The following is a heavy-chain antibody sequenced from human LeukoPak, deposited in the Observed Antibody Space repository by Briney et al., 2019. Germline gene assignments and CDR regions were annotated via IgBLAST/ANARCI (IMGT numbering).Heavy chain of an antibody. Sequence: GGSLRLSCAASGFTFSSYGMHWVRQAPGKGLEWVSVIYSGGSTYYADSVKGRFTISRDNSKNTLYLQMNSLRAEDTAVYYCARELFLDTSVWFDPWGQGTLVTVSS. J-gene: IGHJ5*02. D-gene: IGHD5-18*01. V-gene: IGHV3-NL1*01. CDR2: IYSGGST. CDR1: GFTFSSYG. CDR3: ARELFLDTSVWFDP.